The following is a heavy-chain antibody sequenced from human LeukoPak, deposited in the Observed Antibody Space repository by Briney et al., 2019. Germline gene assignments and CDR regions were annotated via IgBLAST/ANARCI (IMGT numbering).Heavy chain of an antibody. CDR1: GDTFTNYA. J-gene: IGHJ4*02. Sequence: SVKVSCKTSGDTFTNYAVNWVRQAPGLGLEWMGRIIPILGMPHYAQKFQGRVTMTEDTSTDTAYMELSSLRSEDTAVYYCATEDYYDSSGYLKFGYWGQGTLVTVSS. D-gene: IGHD3-22*01. CDR3: ATEDYYDSSGYLKFGY. V-gene: IGHV1-69*04. CDR2: IIPILGMP.